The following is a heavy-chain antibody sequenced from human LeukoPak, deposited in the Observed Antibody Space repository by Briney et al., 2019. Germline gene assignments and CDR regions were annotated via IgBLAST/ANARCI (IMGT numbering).Heavy chain of an antibody. V-gene: IGHV4-34*01. Sequence: SETQSLTCAVYGGSFSGYYWTWIRQPPGKGLEWIGEINHSGSTNYSPSLKSRVTISIDTSKNQFSLKLNSVTAADTAVYFCARPVPCSSSSCSDAFDIWGQGTMVTVSS. D-gene: IGHD2-2*01. J-gene: IGHJ3*02. CDR1: GGSFSGYY. CDR3: ARPVPCSSSSCSDAFDI. CDR2: INHSGST.